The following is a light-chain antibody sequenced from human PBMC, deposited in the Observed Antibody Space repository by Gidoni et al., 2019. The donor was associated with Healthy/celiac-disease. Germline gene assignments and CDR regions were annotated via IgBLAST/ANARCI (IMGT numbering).Light chain of an antibody. CDR1: QSVSSSY. CDR2: GAS. J-gene: IGKJ4*01. V-gene: IGKV3-20*01. Sequence: EIVLTQSPGTLSLSPGERATLSCRASQSVSSSYLAWYQQKPGQAPRLLIYGASSRATGIPDRFSGSVSGTDFTLTISRLEPEDFAVYYCQQYGSSPRTFGGGTKVEIK. CDR3: QQYGSSPRT.